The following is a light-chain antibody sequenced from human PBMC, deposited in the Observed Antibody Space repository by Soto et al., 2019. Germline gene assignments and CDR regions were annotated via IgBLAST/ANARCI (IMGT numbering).Light chain of an antibody. CDR1: QSISSH. J-gene: IGKJ1*01. Sequence: DIQMTQSPSSLSASVGDRVTITCRASQSISSHLNWYQQKPGKAPKILIYGATSLESGVPSRFSGTGSGTDFTLTISNLQPEDFATYYCQQSHSSPTFGQGTKVDIK. CDR2: GAT. V-gene: IGKV1-39*01. CDR3: QQSHSSPT.